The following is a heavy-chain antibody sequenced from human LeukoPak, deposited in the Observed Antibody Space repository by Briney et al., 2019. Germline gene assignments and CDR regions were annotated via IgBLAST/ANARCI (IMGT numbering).Heavy chain of an antibody. Sequence: SSETLSLTCTVSGGSISNYYWSWIRQPPGKGLEWIGYTYYSGSTRYNPSLKSRFTISVDTSKNQFSLEVSSVAAADTGVYYWRRVNYYHYYMDVWGKGTTVTVSS. CDR3: RRVNYYHYYMDV. CDR1: GGSISNYY. V-gene: IGHV4-59*01. J-gene: IGHJ6*03. CDR2: TYYSGST.